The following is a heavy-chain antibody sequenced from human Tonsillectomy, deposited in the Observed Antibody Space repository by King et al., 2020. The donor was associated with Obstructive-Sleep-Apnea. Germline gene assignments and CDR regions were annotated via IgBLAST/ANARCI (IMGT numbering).Heavy chain of an antibody. Sequence: QLVQSGAEVKKPGASVKVSCKPSGYTFTSYGISWVRQAPGQGLEWMGWISAYNGNTNYAQKLQDRVTMTTDTSTSTAYMELRSLRSDDTAVYYCARDLFRYSSGWYAYWGQGTLVTVSS. D-gene: IGHD6-19*01. V-gene: IGHV1-18*04. CDR3: ARDLFRYSSGWYAY. CDR1: GYTFTSYG. J-gene: IGHJ4*02. CDR2: ISAYNGNT.